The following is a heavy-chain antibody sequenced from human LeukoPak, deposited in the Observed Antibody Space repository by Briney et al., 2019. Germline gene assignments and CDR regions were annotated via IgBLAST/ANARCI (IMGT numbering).Heavy chain of an antibody. J-gene: IGHJ5*02. Sequence: GASVKVSCKVSGYTLTELSMHWVRQAPGKGLEWMGGFDPEDGETIYAQKFQGRVTMTEDTSTDTAYMELSSLRSDDTAVYYCAASWYRRDWFDPWGQGTLVTVSS. CDR3: AASWYRRDWFDP. D-gene: IGHD6-13*01. V-gene: IGHV1-24*01. CDR2: FDPEDGET. CDR1: GYTLTELS.